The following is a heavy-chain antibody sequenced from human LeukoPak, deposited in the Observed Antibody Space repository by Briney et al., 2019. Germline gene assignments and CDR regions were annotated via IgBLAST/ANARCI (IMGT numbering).Heavy chain of an antibody. V-gene: IGHV3-7*04. CDR1: GFTFGNFW. D-gene: IGHD6-25*01. J-gene: IGHJ3*02. CDR2: MKQDGSEE. Sequence: GGSLRLSCAASGFTFGNFWMSWVRQAPGKGLEWVANMKQDGSEEYYVDSVKGRFTISRDNTKESLYLQMNSLRAEDTAVYYCARSLAAGFDIWGPGTMVTVSS. CDR3: ARSLAAGFDI.